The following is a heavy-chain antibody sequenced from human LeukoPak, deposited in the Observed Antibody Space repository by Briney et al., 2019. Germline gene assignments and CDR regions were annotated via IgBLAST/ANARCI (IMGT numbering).Heavy chain of an antibody. Sequence: PGRSLRLSCAASGFTFSSCAMHWVRQAPGKGLEWVAVISYDGSNKYYADSVKGRFTISRDNSKNTLYLQMNSLRTEDTAVYYCARAGNWNYLDYWGQGTLVTVSS. CDR1: GFTFSSCA. J-gene: IGHJ4*02. V-gene: IGHV3-30-3*01. CDR2: ISYDGSNK. D-gene: IGHD1-7*01. CDR3: ARAGNWNYLDY.